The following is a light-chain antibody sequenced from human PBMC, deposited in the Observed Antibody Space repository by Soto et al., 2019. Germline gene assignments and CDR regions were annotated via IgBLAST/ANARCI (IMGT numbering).Light chain of an antibody. J-gene: IGLJ1*01. CDR3: SSYKSSNPLYV. V-gene: IGLV2-14*01. Sequence: QSALTQHASVPGSPGQSIAISCTGTTSDVGDYNRVSWYQQHPGKAPKLMIYDVSNRPSGISARFSASKSGNTASLTISGLQAEDEADYYCSSYKSSNPLYVFGTGTKVPVL. CDR1: TSDVGDYNR. CDR2: DVS.